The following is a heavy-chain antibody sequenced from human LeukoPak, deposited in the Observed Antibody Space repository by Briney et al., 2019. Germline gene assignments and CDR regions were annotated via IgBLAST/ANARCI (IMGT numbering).Heavy chain of an antibody. CDR2: IDNDGTHT. Sequence: GGSLRLSCAASGFTLSRYWMHWVRHAPGTGLVWVAYIDNDGTHTTYADSVRGRFTVSRDNAKNMLFLQMDGLRAEDTAVYYCTRGGFDHNMDVWGKGTTVTVSS. V-gene: IGHV3-74*01. D-gene: IGHD3-9*01. CDR1: GFTLSRYW. CDR3: TRGGFDHNMDV. J-gene: IGHJ6*03.